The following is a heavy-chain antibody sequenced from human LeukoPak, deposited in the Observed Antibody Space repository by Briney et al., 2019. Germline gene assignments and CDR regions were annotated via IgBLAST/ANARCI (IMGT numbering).Heavy chain of an antibody. CDR3: ARDQSRHSDY. D-gene: IGHD2-21*01. Sequence: SGGSLGLSCAASGFTFSTYWMTWVRQAPGKGLEWVAIIKEEGSEEYYVDSVKGRFTISRDNAKNSLYLQMNSLRVEDTAVYYCARDQSRHSDYWGQGTLVTVSS. CDR2: IKEEGSEE. V-gene: IGHV3-7*03. J-gene: IGHJ4*02. CDR1: GFTFSTYW.